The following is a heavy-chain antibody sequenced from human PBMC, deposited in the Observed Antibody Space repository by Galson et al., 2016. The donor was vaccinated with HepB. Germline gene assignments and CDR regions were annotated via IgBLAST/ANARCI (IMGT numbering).Heavy chain of an antibody. CDR3: ARLRGAND. Sequence: SLRLSCAASGFTLSSFLVTWVRQAPGKGLEWVANINQDGSEKFYVDSVKGRFTISRDNAKNSLYLEMNSLRAEDTALYYCARLRGANDWGQGTLVTVSS. V-gene: IGHV3-7*03. D-gene: IGHD3-10*01. CDR2: INQDGSEK. J-gene: IGHJ4*02. CDR1: GFTLSSFL.